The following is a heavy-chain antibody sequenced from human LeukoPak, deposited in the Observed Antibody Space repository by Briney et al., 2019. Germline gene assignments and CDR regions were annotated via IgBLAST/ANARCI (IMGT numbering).Heavy chain of an antibody. V-gene: IGHV4-34*01. CDR2: INHSGST. D-gene: IGHD3-10*01. CDR3: ARGNSRGNLRSDYYGSGSYYRTSNWFDP. CDR1: GGSFSGYY. J-gene: IGHJ5*02. Sequence: PSETLSLTCAVYGGSFSGYYWSWIRQPPGKGLEWIGEINHSGSTNYNPSLKSRVTISVDTSKNESSLKLSSVTAADTAVYSCARGNSRGNLRSDYYGSGSYYRTSNWFDPWGQGTLVTVSS.